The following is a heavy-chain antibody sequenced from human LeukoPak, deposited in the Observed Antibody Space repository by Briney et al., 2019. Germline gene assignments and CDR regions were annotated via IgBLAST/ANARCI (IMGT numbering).Heavy chain of an antibody. V-gene: IGHV4-38-2*02. J-gene: IGHJ4*02. Sequence: TSETLSLTCTASGYSISSGFYWGWIRQPPGKGLEWIGSIYSSGTTYYNPSLKSRVTISVDTSKNQVSLKLRSVTAADTALYYCARGDSGWYLGLGFDYWGQGTLVTVSS. CDR1: GYSISSGFY. D-gene: IGHD6-19*01. CDR2: IYSSGTT. CDR3: ARGDSGWYLGLGFDY.